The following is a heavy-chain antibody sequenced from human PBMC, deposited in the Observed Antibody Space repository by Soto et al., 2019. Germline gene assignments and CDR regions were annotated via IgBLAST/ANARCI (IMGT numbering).Heavy chain of an antibody. CDR1: GGSITSSSYY. CDR2: IYYSVSI. V-gene: IGHV4-39*01. D-gene: IGHD1-26*01. Sequence: SETLSLTCTVSGGSITSSSYYWGWIRQPPGKGLDWIGSIYYSVSIYYNPSLKSRVTISVDTSKNQFSLKLSSVTAADTAVYYCATQEVGGSYVYTFDPWGQGTLVTVSS. J-gene: IGHJ5*02. CDR3: ATQEVGGSYVYTFDP.